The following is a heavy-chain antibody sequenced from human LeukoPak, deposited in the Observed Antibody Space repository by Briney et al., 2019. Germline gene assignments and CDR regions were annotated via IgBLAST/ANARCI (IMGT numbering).Heavy chain of an antibody. Sequence: GGSLRLSCAASGFTFSDYYMSWIRQAPGKGLEWVSYISSSGSTIYYADSVKGRFTISRDNAKNSLYLQMNSLRAEDTAVYYCARDGSSTSCYRTLDYWGQGTLVTVSS. CDR1: GFTFSDYY. J-gene: IGHJ4*01. V-gene: IGHV3-11*04. CDR2: ISSSGSTI. CDR3: ARDGSSTSCYRTLDY. D-gene: IGHD2-2*01.